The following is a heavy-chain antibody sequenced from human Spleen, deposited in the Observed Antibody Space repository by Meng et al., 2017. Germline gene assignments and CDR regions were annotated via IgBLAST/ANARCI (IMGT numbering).Heavy chain of an antibody. Sequence: QPQLQESGPGLVWPSEAPSCTCSVSGGSISTSGYYWGWIRQPPGKGLEWIGSIGHSGFTYYTPSLKSRVTVSIDTSRNQFSLWLTSVTAADTAVYYCVRSSAWVRTGFDPWGQGTLVTVSS. D-gene: IGHD6-19*01. CDR1: GGSISTSGYY. CDR3: VRSSAWVRTGFDP. V-gene: IGHV4-39*01. J-gene: IGHJ5*02. CDR2: IGHSGFT.